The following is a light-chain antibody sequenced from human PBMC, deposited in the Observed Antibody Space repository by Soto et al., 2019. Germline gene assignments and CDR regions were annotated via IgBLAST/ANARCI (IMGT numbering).Light chain of an antibody. CDR3: QKYDSVPLT. Sequence: DLQMTQSPSSLSASVGDRVTITCRASQGIANSLAWYQQRPGKVPKLLMYAASTLQSGVPSRFSGSGSGTDFTLTISSLQPEDVATYYCQKYDSVPLTFGGGTKVEIK. CDR1: QGIANS. V-gene: IGKV1-27*01. J-gene: IGKJ4*01. CDR2: AAS.